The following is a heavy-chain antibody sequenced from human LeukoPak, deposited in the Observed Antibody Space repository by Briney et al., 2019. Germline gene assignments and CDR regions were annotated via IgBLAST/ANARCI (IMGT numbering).Heavy chain of an antibody. CDR1: GFTFDDYA. CDR2: ISGSGGST. D-gene: IGHD4-17*01. V-gene: IGHV3-23*01. CDR3: AKTHYGDYVGWFDP. Sequence: PGGSLRLSCAASGFTFDDYAMSWVRQAPGKGLEWGSAISGSGGSTYYADSVKGRFTISRDNSKNTLYLQMNSLRAEDTAVYYCAKTHYGDYVGWFDPWGQGTLVTVSS. J-gene: IGHJ5*02.